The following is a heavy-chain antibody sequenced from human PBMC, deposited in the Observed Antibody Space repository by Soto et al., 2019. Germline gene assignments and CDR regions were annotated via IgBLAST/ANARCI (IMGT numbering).Heavy chain of an antibody. CDR2: ISYDGSNK. CDR1: GFTFSSYA. D-gene: IGHD1-26*01. CDR3: ASLSIVGATTAFSGVENWFDP. Sequence: PGGSLRLSCAASGFTFSSYAMHWVRQAPGKGLEWVAVISYDGSNKYYADSVKGRFTISRDNSKNTLYLLMNSLRAEDTAVYYCASLSIVGATTAFSGVENWFDPWGQGT. J-gene: IGHJ5*02. V-gene: IGHV3-30-3*01.